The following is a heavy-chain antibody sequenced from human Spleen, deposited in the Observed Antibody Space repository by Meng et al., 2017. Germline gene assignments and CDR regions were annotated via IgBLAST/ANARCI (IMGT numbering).Heavy chain of an antibody. CDR2: VYYSGST. J-gene: IGHJ4*02. Sequence: GSLRLSCTVSGDSVSSNCCYWSWIRQPPGKELEWIGYVYYSGSTNYNPSLKSRVTTSVDISKNQFSLKLTSVTAADTAVYYCARERSRNDVGYFDYWGRGILVTVSS. CDR3: ARERSRNDVGYFDY. D-gene: IGHD1-1*01. CDR1: GDSVSSNCCY. V-gene: IGHV4-61*01.